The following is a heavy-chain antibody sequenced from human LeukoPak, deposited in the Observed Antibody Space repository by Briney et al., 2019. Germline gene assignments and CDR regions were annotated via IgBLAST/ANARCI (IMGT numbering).Heavy chain of an antibody. D-gene: IGHD6-13*01. J-gene: IGHJ3*02. CDR3: ATVLQQPRAFDI. Sequence: ASVKVSCKVSGYTLTELSMHWVRQAPGKGLEWMGGFDPEDGETIYAQKFQGRVTMTEDTSTDTAYMELSSLRSEDTAVYYCATVLQQPRAFDIWGQGTMVTVSS. V-gene: IGHV1-24*01. CDR1: GYTLTELS. CDR2: FDPEDGET.